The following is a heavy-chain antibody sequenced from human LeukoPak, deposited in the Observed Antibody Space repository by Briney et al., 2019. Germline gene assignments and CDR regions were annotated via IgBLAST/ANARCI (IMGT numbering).Heavy chain of an antibody. CDR1: GYTFTCYY. D-gene: IGHD6-19*01. CDR3: ARTGIGMPGFNY. Sequence: ASVKVSFKASGYTFTCYYIHWVRQAPGQGLEWMGLINPNSGGTNYAKNFQGRVTMTRDTSISTAYMELNGLRSDDTALYYCARTGIGMPGFNYWGQGTLVTVSS. J-gene: IGHJ4*02. V-gene: IGHV1-2*02. CDR2: INPNSGGT.